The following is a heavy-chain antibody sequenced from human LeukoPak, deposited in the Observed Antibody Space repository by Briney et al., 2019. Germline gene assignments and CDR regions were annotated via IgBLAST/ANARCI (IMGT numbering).Heavy chain of an antibody. Sequence: SETLSLTCTVSGGSISSSSYYWGWIRQPPGKGLEWIGSIYYSGSTNYNPSLKSRVTISVDKSKNQFSLKLSSVTAADTAVYYCTKSRSGSSNWALQVFDNWGQGALVTVSS. D-gene: IGHD4-11*01. CDR3: TKSRSGSSNWALQVFDN. CDR2: IYYSGST. V-gene: IGHV4-39*07. CDR1: GGSISSSSYY. J-gene: IGHJ4*02.